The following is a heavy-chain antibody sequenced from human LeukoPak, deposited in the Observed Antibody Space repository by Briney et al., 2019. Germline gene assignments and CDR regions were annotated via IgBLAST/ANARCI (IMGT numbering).Heavy chain of an antibody. V-gene: IGHV3-21*01. CDR1: GFTFSSYS. J-gene: IGHJ4*02. Sequence: GGSLRLSCAASGFTFSSYSMNWVRQARGEGLEWVSSISSRRSHIYYADSVKGRFTITRDNAKNALYLQMKRLRAADKAVYYCGEGPAVFFYWGQGTLVTVSS. CDR2: ISSRRSHI. CDR3: GEGPAVFFY. D-gene: IGHD1-26*01.